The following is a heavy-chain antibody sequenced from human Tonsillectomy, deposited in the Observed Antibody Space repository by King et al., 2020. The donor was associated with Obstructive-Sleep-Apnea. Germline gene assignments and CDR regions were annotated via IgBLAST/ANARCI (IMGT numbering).Heavy chain of an antibody. CDR2: ISGNGGST. CDR1: GFTFSSYA. CDR3: AKDSESYCGGDCSRDY. D-gene: IGHD2-21*02. Sequence: VQLVESGGGLVQPGGSLRLSCAASGFTFSSYAMSWVRQAPGKGLEWVSAISGNGGSTYYADSVKGRFTISRDNSKNTLYLQMNSLRAEDTAVYYCAKDSESYCGGDCSRDYWGQGTLVTVSS. V-gene: IGHV3-23*04. J-gene: IGHJ4*02.